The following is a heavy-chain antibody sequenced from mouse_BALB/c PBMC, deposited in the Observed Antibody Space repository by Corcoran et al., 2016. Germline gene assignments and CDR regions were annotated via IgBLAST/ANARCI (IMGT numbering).Heavy chain of an antibody. J-gene: IGHJ4*01. D-gene: IGHD2-14*01. CDR2: ILPGSGST. V-gene: IGHV1-9*01. Sequence: QVQLQQSGAELMKPGASVKISCKATGYTFSSYWIEWVKQRPGHGLEWIGEILPGSGSTNYNEKFKGKATFTADTSSNTAYMQLSGLTSEDSAVYYCARNYRYDAMDYWGQGTSVTVSS. CDR3: ARNYRYDAMDY. CDR1: GYTFSSYW.